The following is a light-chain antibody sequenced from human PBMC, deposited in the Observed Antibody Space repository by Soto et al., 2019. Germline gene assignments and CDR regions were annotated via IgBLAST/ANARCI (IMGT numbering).Light chain of an antibody. V-gene: IGLV2-14*01. CDR3: CSYTSSSTV. Sequence: SALTQPASVSGSPGQSITISCTGTSSDVGSYNYVSWYQQHPGKAPKLMIYEVSNRPSGVSNRFSGSKSGNTASLTISGLQAEDEANFYCCSYTSSSTVFGGGTMLTVL. J-gene: IGLJ3*02. CDR1: SSDVGSYNY. CDR2: EVS.